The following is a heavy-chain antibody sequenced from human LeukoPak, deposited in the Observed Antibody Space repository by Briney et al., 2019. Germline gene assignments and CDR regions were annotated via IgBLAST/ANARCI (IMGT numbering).Heavy chain of an antibody. J-gene: IGHJ4*02. Sequence: GGSLRLSCAASGFTFNNYAMSWVRQAPGKGLEWVSAISGSGGSTYYADSVKGRFTISRDNSKNTLYLQMNSLRAEDTAVYYCAKGTSGSYPLTDFDYWGQGTLVTVSS. CDR3: AKGTSGSYPLTDFDY. D-gene: IGHD1-26*01. CDR1: GFTFNNYA. V-gene: IGHV3-23*01. CDR2: ISGSGGST.